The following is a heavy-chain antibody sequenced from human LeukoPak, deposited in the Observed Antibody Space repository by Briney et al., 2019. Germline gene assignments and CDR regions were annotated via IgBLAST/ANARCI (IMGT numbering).Heavy chain of an antibody. D-gene: IGHD3-10*01. Sequence: SETLSLTCNVSGGSISSGPYYWSWIRQPPGKGLEWIGYIYYSGNTNCSPSLKSRVTISIDTSKNQFSLKLSSVTAADTAVYYCARVGSGSFDYWGQGTLVTVSS. CDR1: GGSISSGPYY. J-gene: IGHJ4*02. CDR3: ARVGSGSFDY. CDR2: IYYSGNT. V-gene: IGHV4-61*01.